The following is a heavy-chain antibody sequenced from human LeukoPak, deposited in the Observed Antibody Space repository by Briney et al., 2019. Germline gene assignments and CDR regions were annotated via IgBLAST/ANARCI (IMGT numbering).Heavy chain of an antibody. V-gene: IGHV3-23*01. CDR3: AKDVAPDSGWDLDY. J-gene: IGHJ4*02. D-gene: IGHD6-19*01. Sequence: PGGSLRLSCAVSGLTFSTYSMTWVRQGPGKGLEWVSSIYNSGAKIVYADSVKGRFTISRDNSKNMLYLQMNSLRVEDTAVYYCAKDVAPDSGWDLDYWGQGTLVTVSS. CDR1: GLTFSTYS. CDR2: IYNSGAKI.